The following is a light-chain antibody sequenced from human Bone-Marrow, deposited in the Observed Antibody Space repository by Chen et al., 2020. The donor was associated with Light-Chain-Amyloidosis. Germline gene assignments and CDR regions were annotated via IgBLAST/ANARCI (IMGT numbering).Light chain of an antibody. Sequence: QSALTQPSSVSGSPGQSNTLCCTGTSSDVGGDNHVSWYQQHPDKAPKLMIYEVTNRPSWVPDRFSGSKSDNTASLTISGLQTEDEADYFCSSYTITNTLVFGSGTRVTVL. J-gene: IGLJ1*01. CDR3: SSYTITNTLV. CDR1: SSDVGGDNH. CDR2: EVT. V-gene: IGLV2-14*01.